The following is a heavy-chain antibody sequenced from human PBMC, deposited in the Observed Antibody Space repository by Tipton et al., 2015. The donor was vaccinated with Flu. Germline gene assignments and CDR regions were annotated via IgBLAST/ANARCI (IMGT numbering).Heavy chain of an antibody. CDR1: GGSISSYY. D-gene: IGHD6-13*01. CDR2: ISYSGST. CDR3: ARLSSNWYHQLDN. V-gene: IGHV4-59*01. Sequence: TLSLTCTVSGGSISSYYWSWIRQSPGKGLEWIGYISYSGSTNYNPSLKSRVTISVDTSKNQSSLKLSSVTAADTAVYYCARLSSNWYHQLDNWGQGTLVTVSS. J-gene: IGHJ4*02.